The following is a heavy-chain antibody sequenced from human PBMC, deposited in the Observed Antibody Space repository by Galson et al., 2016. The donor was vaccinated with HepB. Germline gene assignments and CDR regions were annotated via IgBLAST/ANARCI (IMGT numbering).Heavy chain of an antibody. CDR1: GFTFSSYT. CDR2: ISSSTSTI. V-gene: IGHV3-48*02. CDR3: ARSRIAVPGVFEY. D-gene: IGHD6-19*01. Sequence: SLRLSCAASGFTFSSYTMNWVRQAPGKGLEWLSYISSSTSTIVKGRFTISRDNAKNSLYLQMNSLRDEDTAVYFCARSRIAVPGVFEYWGQGTLVTVSA. J-gene: IGHJ4*02.